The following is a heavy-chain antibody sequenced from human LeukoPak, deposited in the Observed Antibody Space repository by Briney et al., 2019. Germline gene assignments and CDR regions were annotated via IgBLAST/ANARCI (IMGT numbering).Heavy chain of an antibody. CDR3: ARGFGVRYFDWVDI. Sequence: SETLSLTWAVSGGSISSGGYSWNWIRQPPGKGLEWIAYIYHSGSTYYNPSLKSRVTISVDRSKNQFSLKLSSVTAADTAVYYCARGFGVRYFDWVDIWGQGTMVTVSS. D-gene: IGHD3-9*01. CDR2: IYHSGST. CDR1: GGSISSGGYS. V-gene: IGHV4-30-2*01. J-gene: IGHJ3*02.